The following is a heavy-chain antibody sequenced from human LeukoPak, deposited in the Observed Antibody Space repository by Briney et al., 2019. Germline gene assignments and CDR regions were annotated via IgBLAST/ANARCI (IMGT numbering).Heavy chain of an antibody. J-gene: IGHJ4*02. Sequence: ASVKVSCKASGYTFTSYGISWVRQAPGQGLEWMGWISAYNGNTNYAQKLQGRVTMTTDTSTSTAYMELRSLRSDDTAVYYCARGSPPRRDYDSRGYYSYYFDYWGQGTLVTVSS. V-gene: IGHV1-18*01. CDR1: GYTFTSYG. CDR2: ISAYNGNT. CDR3: ARGSPPRRDYDSRGYYSYYFDY. D-gene: IGHD3-22*01.